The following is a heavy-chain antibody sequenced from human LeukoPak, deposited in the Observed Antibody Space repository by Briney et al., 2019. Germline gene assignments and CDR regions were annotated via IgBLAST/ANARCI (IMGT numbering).Heavy chain of an antibody. V-gene: IGHV3-23*01. J-gene: IGHJ4*02. CDR1: GFTFSSYA. Sequence: QAGGSLRLSCAASGFTFSSYAMSWVRQAPGKGLEWVSAISGSGGSTYYADSVKGRFTISRDNSKNTLYLQMNSLRAEDTAVYYCAKVPLVGRDPRDYWGQGTLVTVSS. D-gene: IGHD2-15*01. CDR2: ISGSGGST. CDR3: AKVPLVGRDPRDY.